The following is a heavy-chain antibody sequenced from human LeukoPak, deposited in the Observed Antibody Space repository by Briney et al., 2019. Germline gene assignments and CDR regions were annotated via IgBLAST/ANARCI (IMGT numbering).Heavy chain of an antibody. CDR2: INHSGST. Sequence: SETLSLTCAVYGGSFSGYYWSWIRQPPGKGLEWIGEINHSGSTNYNPSLKSRVTISVDTSKNQFSLKLSSVTAADTAVYYCARWSVVVPAAIRDSNWFDPWGQGTLVTVSS. D-gene: IGHD2-2*02. CDR3: ARWSVVVPAAIRDSNWFDP. J-gene: IGHJ5*02. V-gene: IGHV4-34*01. CDR1: GGSFSGYY.